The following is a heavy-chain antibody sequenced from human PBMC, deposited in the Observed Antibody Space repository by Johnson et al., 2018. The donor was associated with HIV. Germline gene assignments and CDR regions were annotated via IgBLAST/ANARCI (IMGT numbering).Heavy chain of an antibody. Sequence: VQLVESGGGVVQPGSSLRLSCAASGFTFSTYAMTLVRQAPGRGLAWVSTLGGSGGTTSYAAPVKGRFTISRDNAKNSLYLQMNSLRAEDTAVYYCARGGDDAFDIWGQGTMVTVSS. D-gene: IGHD7-27*01. CDR1: GFTFSTYA. CDR3: ARGGDDAFDI. J-gene: IGHJ3*02. CDR2: LGGSGGTT. V-gene: IGHV3-48*03.